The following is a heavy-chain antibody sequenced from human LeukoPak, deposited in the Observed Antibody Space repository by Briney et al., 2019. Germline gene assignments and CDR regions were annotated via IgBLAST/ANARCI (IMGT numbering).Heavy chain of an antibody. CDR3: ARHQPTMVRGVIITGWFDP. Sequence: ASETLSLTCAVYGGSFSGYYWSWIRQPPGKGLEWIGEINHSGSTNYNPSLKSRVTISVDTSKNQFSLKLSSVTAADTAVYYCARHQPTMVRGVIITGWFDPWGQGTLVTVSS. J-gene: IGHJ5*02. CDR2: INHSGST. V-gene: IGHV4-34*01. CDR1: GGSFSGYY. D-gene: IGHD3-10*01.